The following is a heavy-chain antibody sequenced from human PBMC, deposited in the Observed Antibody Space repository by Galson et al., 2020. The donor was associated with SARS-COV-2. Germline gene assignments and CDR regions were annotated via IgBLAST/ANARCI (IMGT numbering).Heavy chain of an antibody. V-gene: IGHV3-48*01. Sequence: GGSLRLSCAASGFTFSSYSMNCVRQAPGKGLEWVSYISSSSSTIYYADSVKGRFTISRDNSKNTLYLQMNGLRAEDTAVFYCAKPYCDGDCYSVREYWGQGTLVTVSS. CDR3: AKPYCDGDCYSVREY. J-gene: IGHJ4*02. D-gene: IGHD2-21*02. CDR1: GFTFSSYS. CDR2: ISSSSSTI.